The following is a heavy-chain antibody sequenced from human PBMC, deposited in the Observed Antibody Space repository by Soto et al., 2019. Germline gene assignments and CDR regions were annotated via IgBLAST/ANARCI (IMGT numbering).Heavy chain of an antibody. Sequence: QVQLVESGGGVVQPGRSLRLSCAVSGFTVSTYGMHWVRQAPGKGLERVAVISRDGGTKYYADSVKGRFTISRDNSRNTLFLEMNSLRGDDMAVYYCTGEGASGYWGQGTLVTVSS. CDR3: TGEGASGY. D-gene: IGHD2-8*02. CDR2: ISRDGGTK. CDR1: GFTVSTYG. V-gene: IGHV3-30*03. J-gene: IGHJ4*02.